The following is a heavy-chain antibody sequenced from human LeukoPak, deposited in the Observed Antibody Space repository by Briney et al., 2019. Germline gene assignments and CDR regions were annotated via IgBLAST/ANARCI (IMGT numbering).Heavy chain of an antibody. CDR1: GYTFNNYG. D-gene: IGHD3-10*01. V-gene: IGHV1-18*01. CDR3: AREGGSGSYYNGNDY. J-gene: IGHJ4*02. CDR2: ISAYNGNT. Sequence: ASVKVSCKASGYTFNNYGIAWVRQAPGQGLEWMGWISAYNGNTNYAQKFQGRDTMTTDTSTSTAYMELRSLKYDDTAVYYCAREGGSGSYYNGNDYWGQGTLVTVSS.